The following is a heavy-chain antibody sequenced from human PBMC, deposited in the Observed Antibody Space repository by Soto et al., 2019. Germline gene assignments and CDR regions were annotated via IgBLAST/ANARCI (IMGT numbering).Heavy chain of an antibody. CDR2: ISYDGSNK. Sequence: LRLSCAASGFTFSSYAMHWVRQAPGRGLEWVAFISYDGSNKYYADSVKGRFTISRDNSKNTLYLQMNSLRAEDTAVYYCARESPGYFDYWGQGTLVTV. D-gene: IGHD2-15*01. J-gene: IGHJ4*02. CDR3: ARESPGYFDY. V-gene: IGHV3-30-3*01. CDR1: GFTFSSYA.